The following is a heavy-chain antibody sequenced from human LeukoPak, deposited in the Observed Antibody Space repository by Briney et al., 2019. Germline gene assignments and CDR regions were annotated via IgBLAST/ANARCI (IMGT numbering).Heavy chain of an antibody. Sequence: SETLSLTCAVYGDSFTGYYWSWIRQPPGKGLEWIGEINHSGSTNYNPSLKSRVTISVDPSENQFSLKLTSVTAADTAVYYCAREGSYSGSGSPPLDYWGQGTLVTVSS. D-gene: IGHD3-10*01. CDR3: AREGSYSGSGSPPLDY. CDR1: GDSFTGYY. V-gene: IGHV4-34*01. CDR2: INHSGST. J-gene: IGHJ4*02.